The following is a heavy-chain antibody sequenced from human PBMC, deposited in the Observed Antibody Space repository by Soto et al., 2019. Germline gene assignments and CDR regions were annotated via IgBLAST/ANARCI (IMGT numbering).Heavy chain of an antibody. J-gene: IGHJ4*02. CDR3: ASSKTGKSSGYSSGFGY. Sequence: PGGSLRLSCAASGFTCSSCAMHWVRQSPGKGLEWVAVISYDGSNKYYADSVKGRFTISRDNSKNTLYLQMNSLRAEDTAVYYCASSKTGKSSGYSSGFGYWGQGT. V-gene: IGHV3-30-3*01. CDR2: ISYDGSNK. CDR1: GFTCSSCA. D-gene: IGHD3-22*01.